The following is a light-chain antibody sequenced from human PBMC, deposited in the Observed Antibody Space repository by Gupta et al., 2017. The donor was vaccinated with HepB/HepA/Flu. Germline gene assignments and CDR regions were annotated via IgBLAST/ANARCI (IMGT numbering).Light chain of an antibody. V-gene: IGLV1-51*02. CDR2: ENN. CDR3: GTWDSSLSAVV. J-gene: IGLJ2*01. CDR1: SSNIGNNY. Sequence: QSVLPQPPSASAAPGHKVTISCSGSSSNIGNNYLSWYQQLPGTAPKLLIYENNKRPSGIPDRFSGSKSGTSATLGITGLQTGDEADYYCGTWDSSLSAVVFGGGTKLTVL.